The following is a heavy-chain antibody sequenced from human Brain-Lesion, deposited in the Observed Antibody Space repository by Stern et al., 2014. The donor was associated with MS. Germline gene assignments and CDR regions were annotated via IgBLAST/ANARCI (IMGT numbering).Heavy chain of an antibody. CDR1: GFTFSSYG. D-gene: IGHD3-9*01. J-gene: IGHJ4*02. Sequence: VQLVESGGDVVQPGRSLRLSCAASGFTFSSYGMHWVRQATGKGLEWVAIIWYDGSNKYYRDSVRGRFTISRDNSKNTLYLQMNSLRAEDTAVYYCAKEHARYDILTGPMDYWGQGTLVTVSS. V-gene: IGHV3-33*06. CDR3: AKEHARYDILTGPMDY. CDR2: IWYDGSNK.